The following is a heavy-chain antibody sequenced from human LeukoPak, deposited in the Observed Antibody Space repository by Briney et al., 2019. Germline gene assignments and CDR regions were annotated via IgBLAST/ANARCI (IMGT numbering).Heavy chain of an antibody. D-gene: IGHD3-3*01. CDR3: AKGLDFWSGPVDY. V-gene: IGHV3-30-3*01. Sequence: PGGSLRLSCAASGFTFSSYAMHWVRQAPGKGLEWVAVISYDGSNKYYADSVKGRFTIPRDNSKNTLYLQMNSLRAEDTAVYYCAKGLDFWSGPVDYWGQGTLVTVSS. CDR1: GFTFSSYA. J-gene: IGHJ4*02. CDR2: ISYDGSNK.